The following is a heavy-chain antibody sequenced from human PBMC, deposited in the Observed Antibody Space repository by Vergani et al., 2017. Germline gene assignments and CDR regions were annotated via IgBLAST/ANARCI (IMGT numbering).Heavy chain of an antibody. CDR3: ARHTTYTDS. J-gene: IGHJ4*02. CDR1: EYSFGNYW. D-gene: IGHD1-1*01. V-gene: IGHV5-51*01. CDR2: IYPADSDT. Sequence: EVELVQSGPEMRKPGASLKISCKGSEYSFGNYWIGWVRQMPGKGLEWMGIIYPADSDTRYSPSFQGQVTISADKSSSTAFLQWDSLKASDTALYYCARHTTYTDSGGQGTLVTVSS.